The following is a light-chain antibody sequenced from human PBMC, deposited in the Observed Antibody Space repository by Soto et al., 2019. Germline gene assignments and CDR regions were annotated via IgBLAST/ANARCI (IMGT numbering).Light chain of an antibody. CDR1: QSVSSH. V-gene: IGKV3-11*01. J-gene: IGKJ5*01. Sequence: EIVLTQSPATLSLSPGEGATLSCRASQSVSSHLAWYQQKPGQAPRLLIYDASVRATGIPARFSGSGSGTDFTLTISRLQPDDFAVYYCQQRTDWITFGQGTRLEIK. CDR2: DAS. CDR3: QQRTDWIT.